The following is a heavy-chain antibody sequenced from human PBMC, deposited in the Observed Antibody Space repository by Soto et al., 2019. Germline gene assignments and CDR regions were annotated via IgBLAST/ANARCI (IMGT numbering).Heavy chain of an antibody. D-gene: IGHD2-2*01. V-gene: IGHV3-15*01. CDR1: GFTFSNAW. CDR3: TTDKIVVVPAATYGMDV. Sequence: VGSLRLSCAASGFTFSNAWMSWVRQAPGKGLEWVGRIKSKTDGGTTDYAAPVKGRFTISRDDSKNTLYLQMNSLKTEDTAVYYCTTDKIVVVPAATYGMDVWGQGTTVTVSS. J-gene: IGHJ6*02. CDR2: IKSKTDGGTT.